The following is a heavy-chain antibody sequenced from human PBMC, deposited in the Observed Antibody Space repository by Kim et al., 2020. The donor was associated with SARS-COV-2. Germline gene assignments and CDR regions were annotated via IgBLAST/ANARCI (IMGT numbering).Heavy chain of an antibody. Sequence: YAHSVTGRFTLSRDNSKNSLYLQMNSLRAEDTAVYYCATEGLTEKSSSWCWGQGTLVTVSS. CDR3: ATEGLTEKSSSWC. D-gene: IGHD6-13*01. J-gene: IGHJ4*02. V-gene: IGHV3-33*03.